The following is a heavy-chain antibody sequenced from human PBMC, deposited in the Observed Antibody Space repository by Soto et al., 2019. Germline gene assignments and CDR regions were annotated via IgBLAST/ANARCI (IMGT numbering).Heavy chain of an antibody. J-gene: IGHJ4*02. D-gene: IGHD3-22*01. CDR2: IKSKTDGGTT. Sequence: GGALRLSCAASGFTFSNAWVSWVRQAPGKGLEWVGRIKSKTDGGTTDYAAPVKGRITISRDDSKNTPYLQMNSLKTEDTAVYYCTTDSMVVVIPIAPGYFDYWGQGTLVTVSS. V-gene: IGHV3-15*01. CDR1: GFTFSNAW. CDR3: TTDSMVVVIPIAPGYFDY.